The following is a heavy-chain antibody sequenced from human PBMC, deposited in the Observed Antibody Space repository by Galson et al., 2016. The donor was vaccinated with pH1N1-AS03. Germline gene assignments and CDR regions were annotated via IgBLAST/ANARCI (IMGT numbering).Heavy chain of an antibody. CDR1: GFTFDDYA. CDR2: INWNSVTI. Sequence: SLRLSCAASGFTFDDYAMHWVRQAPGKGLEWVAGINWNSVTIAYADSVRGRFTISRDNAKNSLFLQMSSLRTEDTALYYCGKDLPEISFGGVIVDWGQGNLVTVSS. V-gene: IGHV3-9*01. D-gene: IGHD3-16*02. CDR3: GKDLPEISFGGVIVD. J-gene: IGHJ4*02.